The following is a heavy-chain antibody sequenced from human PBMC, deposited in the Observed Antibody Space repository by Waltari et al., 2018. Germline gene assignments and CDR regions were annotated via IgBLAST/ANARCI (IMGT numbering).Heavy chain of an antibody. D-gene: IGHD3-9*01. CDR3: ARDQDDWGLVWFDP. CDR2: INRYGRST. J-gene: IGHJ5*02. CDR1: GFTFSSYW. Sequence: EVQLVESGGGLVQPGGSLRLSCAASGFTFSSYWMHWVRQAPGKGRVWVSRINRYGRSTSYADSVKGRFTISRDNAKNTLYLQMNSLRAEDTAVYYCARDQDDWGLVWFDPWGQGTLVTVSS. V-gene: IGHV3-74*01.